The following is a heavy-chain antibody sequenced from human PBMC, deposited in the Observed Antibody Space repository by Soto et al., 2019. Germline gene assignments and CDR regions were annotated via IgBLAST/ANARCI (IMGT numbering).Heavy chain of an antibody. J-gene: IGHJ3*02. Sequence: QVQLVESGGGVVQPGRSLRLSCAASGFTFSSYGMHWVRQAPGKGLEWVAVISYHGSDQYYADSVKGRYTISRDNSKNTVHLQMNSLRAEDTAVYYCAKEVRYYYDCRGVDAFDIWGQGTVVTVSS. D-gene: IGHD3-22*01. CDR1: GFTFSSYG. CDR3: AKEVRYYYDCRGVDAFDI. CDR2: ISYHGSDQ. V-gene: IGHV3-30*18.